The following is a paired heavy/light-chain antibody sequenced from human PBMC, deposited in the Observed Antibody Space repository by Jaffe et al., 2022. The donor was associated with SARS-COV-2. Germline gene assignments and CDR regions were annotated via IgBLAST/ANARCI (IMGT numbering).Light chain of an antibody. V-gene: IGLV3-27*01. J-gene: IGLJ2*01. Sequence: SYELTQPSSVSVSPGQTARITCSGDVLAKRSARWFQQKPGQAPVLVIYKDSRRPSGIPERFSGSNSGTTVTLTISGAQVDDEAEYYCCSAADNNLVFGGGTKLTVL. CDR1: VLAKRS. CDR3: CSAADNNLV. CDR2: KDS.
Heavy chain of an antibody. V-gene: IGHV3-23*01. Sequence: EVQLLESGGGLVQPGGSLRLSCAASGFTFSNYAMTWVRQAPGKGLDWVSAISGSGDSTYYADSVKGRFTISRDNSKSTLHLQMNSLRADDTAVYYCATIARDDWGVERWGQGTLVIVSS. CDR1: GFTFSNYA. CDR2: ISGSGDST. D-gene: IGHD2-21*01. J-gene: IGHJ1*01. CDR3: ATIARDDWGVER.